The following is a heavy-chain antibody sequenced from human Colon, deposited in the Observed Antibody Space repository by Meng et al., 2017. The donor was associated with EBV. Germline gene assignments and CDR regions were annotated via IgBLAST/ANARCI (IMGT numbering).Heavy chain of an antibody. CDR3: ARNYYFDY. Sequence: QVRLQVWGPGPVKPSQTLSLTCTVSGGSINSGDYYWSWIRQPPGKGLEWIGYIYYTGSTYYNPSLKSRVTISMDTSKNQFSLRLSSVTAADTAVYYCARNYYFDYWGQGTLVTVSS. J-gene: IGHJ4*02. CDR2: IYYTGST. V-gene: IGHV4-30-4*01. CDR1: GGSINSGDYY.